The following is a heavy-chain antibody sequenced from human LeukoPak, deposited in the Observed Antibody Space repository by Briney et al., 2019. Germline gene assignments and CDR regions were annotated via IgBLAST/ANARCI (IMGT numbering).Heavy chain of an antibody. CDR2: ISYDGSNK. V-gene: IGHV3-30*18. D-gene: IGHD3-9*01. CDR1: GFTFSVYG. Sequence: GRSLRLSCAASGFTFSVYGMHWVRQAPGKGLEWVAAISYDGSNKYYADSVKGRFTISRDNSKNTVFLQMNSLRAEDTAVYYCAKWGDYDVLTGYYVSDYWGQGTLVTVSS. J-gene: IGHJ4*02. CDR3: AKWGDYDVLTGYYVSDY.